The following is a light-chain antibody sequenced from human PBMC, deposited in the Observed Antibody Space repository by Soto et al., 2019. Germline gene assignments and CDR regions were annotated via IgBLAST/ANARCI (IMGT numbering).Light chain of an antibody. Sequence: QSALTQPASVSGSPGQSITICCTGTSSDVGGYNYVSWYQQHPGKAPKLMIYDVSNRPSGVSNRFSGSKSGNTASLTISGLQAEDEADYYCSSYTSSSTPLVFGGGTKLTVL. CDR3: SSYTSSSTPLV. CDR2: DVS. V-gene: IGLV2-14*01. CDR1: SSDVGGYNY. J-gene: IGLJ2*01.